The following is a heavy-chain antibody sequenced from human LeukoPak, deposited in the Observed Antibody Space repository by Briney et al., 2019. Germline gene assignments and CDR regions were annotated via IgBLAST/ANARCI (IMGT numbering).Heavy chain of an antibody. Sequence: GASVKVSCKVSGYTLTELSMHWVRQAPGKGLEWMGGFDPEDGETIYAQKFQGRVTMTEDTSTDTAYMELSSLRSEDTAVYYCATHYGDYVYLQHWGQGTLVTVSS. CDR2: FDPEDGET. CDR1: GYTLTELS. D-gene: IGHD4-17*01. J-gene: IGHJ1*01. V-gene: IGHV1-24*01. CDR3: ATHYGDYVYLQH.